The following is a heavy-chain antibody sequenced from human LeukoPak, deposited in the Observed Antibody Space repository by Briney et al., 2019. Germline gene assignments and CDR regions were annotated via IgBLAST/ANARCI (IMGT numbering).Heavy chain of an antibody. J-gene: IGHJ4*02. V-gene: IGHV4-34*01. D-gene: IGHD3-22*01. Sequence: SANLPLTCAGYGGSFSVYYWSWIRHPPGKGLDWIGEINHSGYTNYNPSLKSRVTISVDTSKNQFSLKLSSVTAADTAVYYCARDLDSSGYYFDYWGQGTLVTVSS. CDR3: ARDLDSSGYYFDY. CDR2: INHSGYT. CDR1: GGSFSVYY.